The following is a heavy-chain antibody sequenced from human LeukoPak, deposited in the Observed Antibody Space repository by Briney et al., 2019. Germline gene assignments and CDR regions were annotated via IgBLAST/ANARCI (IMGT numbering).Heavy chain of an antibody. V-gene: IGHV3-23*01. J-gene: IGHJ5*02. CDR2: ISGNGDNT. CDR3: AKGYTYGSA. D-gene: IGHD5-18*01. CDR1: GFTFSTYA. Sequence: GGSLRLSCAASGFTFSTYAMNWVRQAPGKGLEWVSAISGNGDNTYYTDSVKGRFTISRDNSKNTLYLQMNSLRAEDTAVYYCAKGYTYGSAWGRGTLVTVSS.